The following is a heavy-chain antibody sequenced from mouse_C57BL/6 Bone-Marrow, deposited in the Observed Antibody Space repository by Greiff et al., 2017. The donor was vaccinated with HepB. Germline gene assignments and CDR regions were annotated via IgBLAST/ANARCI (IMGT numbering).Heavy chain of an antibody. CDR1: GYTFTDYN. CDR3: ARSPFYYYGSNHYAMDY. V-gene: IGHV1-18*01. D-gene: IGHD1-1*01. CDR2: INPNNGGT. Sequence: EVKLQQSGPELVKPGASVKIPCKASGYTFTDYNMDWVKQSHGKSLEWIGDINPNNGGTIYNQKFKGKATLTVDKSSSTAYMELRSLTSEDTAVYYCARSPFYYYGSNHYAMDYWGQGTSVTVSS. J-gene: IGHJ4*01.